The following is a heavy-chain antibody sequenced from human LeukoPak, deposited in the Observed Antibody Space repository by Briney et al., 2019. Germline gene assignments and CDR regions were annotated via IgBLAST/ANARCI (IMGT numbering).Heavy chain of an antibody. CDR2: ISGSSTRT. V-gene: IGHV3-23*01. J-gene: IGHJ4*02. Sequence: GGSLRLSCAASGFTFDDYAMSWVRQAPGKGLEWVSSISGSSTRTYYADSVKGRFTVSRDNPKNTLYLQMNSLRAEDTAVYYCAKQRDYYDSSGYYRGYYFDYWGQGTLVTVSS. CDR1: GFTFDDYA. CDR3: AKQRDYYDSSGYYRGYYFDY. D-gene: IGHD3-22*01.